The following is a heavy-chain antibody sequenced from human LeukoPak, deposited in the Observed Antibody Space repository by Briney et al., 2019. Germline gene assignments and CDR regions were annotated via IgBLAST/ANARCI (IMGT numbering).Heavy chain of an antibody. V-gene: IGHV4-59*01. CDR2: IYYSGST. CDR1: GGSISIYY. D-gene: IGHD2-2*02. J-gene: IGHJ6*02. CDR3: AREGVPAAIHGWDYYYGMDV. Sequence: SETLSLTCTVSGGSISIYYWSWIRQPPGKGLEWIGYIYYSGSTNYNPSLKSRVTISVDTSKNQFSLKLSSVTAADTAVYYCAREGVPAAIHGWDYYYGMDVWGQGTTVTVSS.